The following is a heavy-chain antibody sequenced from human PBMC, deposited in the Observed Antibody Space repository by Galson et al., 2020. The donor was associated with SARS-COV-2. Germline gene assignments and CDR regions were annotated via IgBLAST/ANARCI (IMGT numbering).Heavy chain of an antibody. CDR2: IYYSGNT. CDR3: ARTLGYCSRTSGSNWFDP. CDR1: GGSISSSNYY. Sequence: SETLSLTCTVSGGSISSSNYYWGWIRQPPGKGLEWIGHIYYSGNTNYNPSLKSRVTISVYTSKSHFSLKLSSVTAADTAVYYCARTLGYCSRTSGSNWFDPWGQGTLVTVAS. D-gene: IGHD2-2*01. V-gene: IGHV4-39*02. J-gene: IGHJ5*02.